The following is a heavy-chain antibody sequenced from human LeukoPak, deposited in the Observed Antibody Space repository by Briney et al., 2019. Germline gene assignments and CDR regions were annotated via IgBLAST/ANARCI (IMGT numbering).Heavy chain of an antibody. J-gene: IGHJ4*02. Sequence: GGSLRLSCAASGFTFNSAWMSWVRQAPGKGLEWVGRIKSKSAGGTTDYAAPVKGRFTISRDDSKNTVYLQMNSLKTEDTAVYYCTTEYYGPLIYWGQGTLVTVSS. D-gene: IGHD3-10*01. CDR3: TTEYYGPLIY. CDR1: GFTFNSAW. CDR2: IKSKSAGGTT. V-gene: IGHV3-15*01.